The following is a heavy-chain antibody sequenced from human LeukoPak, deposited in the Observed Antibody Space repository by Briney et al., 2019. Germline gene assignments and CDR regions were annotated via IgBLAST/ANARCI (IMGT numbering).Heavy chain of an antibody. CDR3: AKVRQGYCSGGSGSRGGTPMYV. D-gene: IGHD2-15*01. Sequence: GGSLRLSCAASGFTFSSYGMHWVRQAPGKGLEWVAFIRYGGSYKDYADPEKGRFTISRDKSKNTMYLQMNSLRAEDTAVYYCAKVRQGYCSGGSGSRGGTPMYVWGKGATVTISS. CDR2: IRYGGSYK. CDR1: GFTFSSYG. V-gene: IGHV3-30*02. J-gene: IGHJ6*03.